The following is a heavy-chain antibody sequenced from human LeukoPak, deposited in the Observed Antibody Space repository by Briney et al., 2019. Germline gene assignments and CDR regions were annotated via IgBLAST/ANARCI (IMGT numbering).Heavy chain of an antibody. D-gene: IGHD3-10*01. V-gene: IGHV1-2*02. Sequence: ASVKVSCKASGYTFTGYYMHWVRQAPGQGLEWMGWINPNSDVTNYAQKFQGRVTMTRDTSISTAYMELSRLRSDDTAVYYCARDMVRGVKDAFDIWGQGTMVTVSS. CDR2: INPNSDVT. J-gene: IGHJ3*02. CDR1: GYTFTGYY. CDR3: ARDMVRGVKDAFDI.